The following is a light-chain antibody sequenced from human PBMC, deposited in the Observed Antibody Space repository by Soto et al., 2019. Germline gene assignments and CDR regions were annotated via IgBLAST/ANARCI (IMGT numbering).Light chain of an antibody. CDR2: GAS. Sequence: EIVLTQSPGTLSLSPGERATLSCRASQSVRSNFLAWYQQKPGQAPRLLIYGASNRATGIPDRFSGSGSGTDFTLTITRLEPEDFAMYYCRRYDSLRTFGQGTKVDIK. CDR1: QSVRSNF. V-gene: IGKV3-20*01. CDR3: RRYDSLRT. J-gene: IGKJ1*01.